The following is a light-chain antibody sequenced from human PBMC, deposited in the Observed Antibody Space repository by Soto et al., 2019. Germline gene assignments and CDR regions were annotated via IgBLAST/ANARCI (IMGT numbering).Light chain of an antibody. CDR3: GTWDSSLSAVV. V-gene: IGLV1-51*01. J-gene: IGLJ2*01. CDR1: SSNIGNNY. Sequence: QSVLTQPPSVSAAPGQKVTLSCSGSSSNIGNNYVSWYQQLPGTAPKLLSYDNNKRPSGIPDRFSGSKSGTSATLGITGLQTGDEADYYCGTWDSSLSAVVFGGGTKLTVL. CDR2: DNN.